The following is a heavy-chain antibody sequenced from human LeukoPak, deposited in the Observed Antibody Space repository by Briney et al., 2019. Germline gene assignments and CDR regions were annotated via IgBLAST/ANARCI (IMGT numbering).Heavy chain of an antibody. Sequence: ASVKVSCKASGYTFTSYDINWVRQATGQGLEWMGWMNPNSGNTGYAQKFQGRVTMTRNTSISTAYMELSSLRSEDTAVCYCARGPLIAVAAKGYWGQGTLVTVSS. CDR2: MNPNSGNT. CDR3: ARGPLIAVAAKGY. J-gene: IGHJ4*02. V-gene: IGHV1-8*01. CDR1: GYTFTSYD. D-gene: IGHD6-19*01.